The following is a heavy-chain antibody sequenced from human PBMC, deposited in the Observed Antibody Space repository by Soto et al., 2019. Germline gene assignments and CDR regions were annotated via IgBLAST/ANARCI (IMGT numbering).Heavy chain of an antibody. CDR1: GYIFTSYT. CDR3: ARDRDSGTYVDY. D-gene: IGHD1-26*01. CDR2: INAGDGNT. J-gene: IGHJ4*02. V-gene: IGHV1-3*01. Sequence: ASVKVSCKASGYIFTSYTIHWVRQAPGQRLEWMGWINAGDGNTIYSQNFQDRVSITRATSASTAYMELSSLRSEDTAVYYCARDRDSGTYVDYWGQGTLVTVSS.